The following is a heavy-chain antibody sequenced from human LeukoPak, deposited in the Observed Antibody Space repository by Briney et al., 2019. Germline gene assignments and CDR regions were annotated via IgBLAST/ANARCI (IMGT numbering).Heavy chain of an antibody. CDR2: ISSSSSYI. J-gene: IGHJ4*02. D-gene: IGHD3-22*01. V-gene: IGHV3-21*01. CDR1: GFTFSSYS. Sequence: GGSLRLSCAASGFTFSSYSMNWVRQAPGKGLEWVSSISSSSSYIYYADSVKGRFTISRDNAKNSLYLQMNSLRAEDTAVYYCARVFNFGYYDSSGYHYYFDYWGQGTLVTVSS. CDR3: ARVFNFGYYDSSGYHYYFDY.